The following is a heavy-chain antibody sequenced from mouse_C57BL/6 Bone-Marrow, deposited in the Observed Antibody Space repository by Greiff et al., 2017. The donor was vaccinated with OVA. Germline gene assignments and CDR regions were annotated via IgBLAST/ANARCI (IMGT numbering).Heavy chain of an antibody. CDR2: IHPNSGST. D-gene: IGHD2-3*01. CDR1: GYTFTSYW. V-gene: IGHV1-64*01. J-gene: IGHJ3*01. CDR3: ANDGYSSAWFAY. Sequence: QVQLQQPGAELVKPGASVKLSCKASGYTFTSYWMHWVKQRPGQGLEWIGMIHPNSGSTNYNEKFKSKATLTVDKSSSTAYMQLSSLTSDDSAVYYCANDGYSSAWFAYWGQGTLVTVSA.